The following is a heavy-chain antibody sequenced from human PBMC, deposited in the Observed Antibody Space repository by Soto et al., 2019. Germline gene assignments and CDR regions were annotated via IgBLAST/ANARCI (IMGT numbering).Heavy chain of an antibody. Sequence: QVQVVQSGAEVKKPGSSVKVSCKASGGSFSNYGISWVRQAPGQGLEWMGGIIPVFGTPHYAQKFQDRVTITAYKSTSTVYMEVSTLTSEDNAVYYCARGDATKIIVTTYYGLDVWGQGTTVTVSS. CDR1: GGSFSNYG. V-gene: IGHV1-69*14. D-gene: IGHD3-22*01. J-gene: IGHJ6*02. CDR2: IIPVFGTP. CDR3: ARGDATKIIVTTYYGLDV.